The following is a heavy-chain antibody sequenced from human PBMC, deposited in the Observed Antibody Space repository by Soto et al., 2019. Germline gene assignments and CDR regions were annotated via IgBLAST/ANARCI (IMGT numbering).Heavy chain of an antibody. CDR2: VSPSGTT. V-gene: IGHV4-31*03. J-gene: IGHJ6*02. CDR1: GDSISVGYY. D-gene: IGHD2-8*01. CDR3: ARRGYCTNGVCYYGMDV. Sequence: SETLSLTCTVSGDSISVGYYWSWIRQHPGKGLEWIGYVSPSGTTYYNPSLKSRVSISTDRSKNQFSLEVSSVTAADTAVYYCARRGYCTNGVCYYGMDVWGQGTTVTVSS.